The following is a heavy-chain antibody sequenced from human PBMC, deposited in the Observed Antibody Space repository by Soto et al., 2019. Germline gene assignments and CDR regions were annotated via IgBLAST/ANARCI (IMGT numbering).Heavy chain of an antibody. CDR3: ARGPRGAVVVPAPDY. CDR2: ISAYNGNT. Sequence: ASVKVSCKASGYTFTSYGISWVRQAPGQGLEWMGWISAYNGNTNYAQKLQGRVTMTTDTSTSTAYMELRSLRSDDTAVYYCARGPRGAVVVPAPDYWGQGTLVTVSS. J-gene: IGHJ4*02. D-gene: IGHD2-2*01. CDR1: GYTFTSYG. V-gene: IGHV1-18*01.